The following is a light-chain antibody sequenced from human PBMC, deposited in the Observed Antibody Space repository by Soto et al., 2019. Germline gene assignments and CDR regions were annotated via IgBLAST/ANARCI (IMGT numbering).Light chain of an antibody. CDR3: SSFTGSTTWV. CDR1: NSDIGGYDY. CDR2: DVS. V-gene: IGLV2-14*03. Sequence: QSVRTQPASVSGSPGQSITISCTGTNSDIGGYDYVSWYQQHPGKAPKLLIYDVSKRPSGLSNRFSGSKSGNTASLTISGLLTEDEADYYCSSFTGSTTWVFGGGTKLTVL. J-gene: IGLJ3*02.